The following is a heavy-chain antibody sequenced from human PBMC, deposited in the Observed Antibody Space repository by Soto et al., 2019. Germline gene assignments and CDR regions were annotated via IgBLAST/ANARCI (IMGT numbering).Heavy chain of an antibody. D-gene: IGHD3-16*01. CDR3: ARVWGALAPIAGWFGP. CDR1: NGSITSGNW. CDR2: IYQTGST. J-gene: IGHJ5*02. Sequence: QVQLQESGPGLVKPSGTLSLTCAVSNGSITSGNWWSWVRQPPGKGLEWIGDIYQTGSTNYNPSLRSRFIISVDKSKNNFPLSLSSVTAADTAVYFCARVWGALAPIAGWFGPWGRGILVTVSS. V-gene: IGHV4-4*02.